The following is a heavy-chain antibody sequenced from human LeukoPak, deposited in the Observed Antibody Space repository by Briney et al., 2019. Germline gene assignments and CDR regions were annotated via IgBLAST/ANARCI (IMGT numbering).Heavy chain of an antibody. V-gene: IGHV3-30*18. CDR1: GFTFSSYG. Sequence: PGGSLRLSCAASGFTFSSYGMHWVRQAPGKGLEWVAVISHDGSNKYYADSVKGRFTISRDNSKNTLYLQMNSLRAEDTAVYYCAKARLGELTSYFDYWGQGTLVTVSS. CDR2: ISHDGSNK. J-gene: IGHJ4*02. CDR3: AKARLGELTSYFDY. D-gene: IGHD3-16*01.